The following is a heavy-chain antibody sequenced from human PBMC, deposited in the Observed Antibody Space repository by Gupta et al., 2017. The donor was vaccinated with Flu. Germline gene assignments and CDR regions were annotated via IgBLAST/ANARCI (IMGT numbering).Heavy chain of an antibody. J-gene: IGHJ6*03. V-gene: IGHV3-33*01. Sequence: RQAPGKGLEVVASIWHDGSNKNYADSVKGRFTISRDNSKNTLYIQINSLRAEDTAVYYCARISGNWRIYYMDVWGRGTTVTVSS. CDR3: ARISGNWRIYYMDV. D-gene: IGHD1-20*01. CDR2: IWHDGSNK.